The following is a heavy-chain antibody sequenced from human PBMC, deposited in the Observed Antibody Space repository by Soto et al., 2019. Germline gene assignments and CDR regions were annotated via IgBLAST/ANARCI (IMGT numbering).Heavy chain of an antibody. V-gene: IGHV3-11*05. D-gene: IGHD3-16*01. Sequence: PGGSLRLSCAASGFTFSDYYMSWIRQAPGKGLEWVSYISSSSSYTNYADSVKGRFTISRDNAKNSLYLQMNSLRAEDTAVYYCARGVPRGDYYGMDVWGQGTTVTVSS. CDR1: GFTFSDYY. CDR2: ISSSSSYT. J-gene: IGHJ6*02. CDR3: ARGVPRGDYYGMDV.